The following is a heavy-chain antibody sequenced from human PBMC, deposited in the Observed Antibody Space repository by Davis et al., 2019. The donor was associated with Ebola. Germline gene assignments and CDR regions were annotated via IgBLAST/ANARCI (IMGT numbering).Heavy chain of an antibody. CDR3: SRLRRAEAENY. CDR2: INQDGSDQ. D-gene: IGHD1-14*01. CDR1: GFTFSDYY. V-gene: IGHV3-7*03. Sequence: GGSLRLSCAASGFTFSDYYISWIRQAPGKGLEWVANINQDGSDQQYVGSVKGRFTVSRDNAKNSLYLQLNSLRAEDTAMYYCSRLRRAEAENYWGQGTLVTVSS. J-gene: IGHJ4*02.